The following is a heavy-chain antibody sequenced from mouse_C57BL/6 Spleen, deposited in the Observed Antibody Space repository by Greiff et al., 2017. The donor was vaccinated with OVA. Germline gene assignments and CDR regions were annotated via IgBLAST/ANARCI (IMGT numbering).Heavy chain of an antibody. CDR1: GYAFSSSW. CDR3: ASYSSGYPYYFDY. V-gene: IGHV1-82*01. J-gene: IGHJ2*01. Sequence: VQLQQSGPELVKPGASVKISCKASGYAFSSSWMNWVKQRPGKGLEWIGRIYPGDGDTNYNGKFKGKATLTADKSSSTAYMQLSSLTSEDSAVYFCASYSSGYPYYFDYWGQGTTLTVSS. CDR2: IYPGDGDT. D-gene: IGHD3-2*02.